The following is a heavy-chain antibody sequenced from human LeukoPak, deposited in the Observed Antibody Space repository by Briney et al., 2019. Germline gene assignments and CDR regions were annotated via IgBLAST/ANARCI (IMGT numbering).Heavy chain of an antibody. J-gene: IGHJ4*02. CDR1: GGSFSGYY. V-gene: IGHV4-34*01. CDR3: ARHRHTIFGVATTLDY. D-gene: IGHD3-3*01. CDR2: INHSGST. Sequence: SETLSLTCAVYGGSFSGYYWSWIRQPPGKGLEWIGEINHSGSTNYNPSLKSRVTISVDTSKNQFSLKLSSVTAADTAVYYCARHRHTIFGVATTLDYWGQGTLVTVSS.